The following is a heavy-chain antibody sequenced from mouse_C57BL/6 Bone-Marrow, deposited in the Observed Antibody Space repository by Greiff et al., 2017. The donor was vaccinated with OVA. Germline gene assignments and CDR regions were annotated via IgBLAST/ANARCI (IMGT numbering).Heavy chain of an antibody. CDR2: IYPGDGDT. CDR3: ARSGGTVVAP. J-gene: IGHJ3*01. CDR1: GYAFSSSW. Sequence: VKLMESGPELVKPGASVKISCKASGYAFSSSWMNWVKQRPGKGLEWIGRIYPGDGDTNYNRKFKGKATLTADKSSSTAYMQLSSLTSEDSAVYFCARSGGTVVAPWGQGTLVTVSA. D-gene: IGHD1-1*01. V-gene: IGHV1-82*01.